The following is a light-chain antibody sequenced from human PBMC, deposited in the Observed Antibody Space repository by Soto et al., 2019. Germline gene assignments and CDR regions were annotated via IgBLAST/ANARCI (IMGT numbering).Light chain of an antibody. Sequence: EIVMTQSPATLSVSPGERATLSCRASQSVSSKLAWYQQKPGLAPRLLIYDASTRTTGIPARFSGSGSGTEFTLTISSLQSEDIAVYYCQQYNNWQFTFGQGTKVDIK. CDR1: QSVSSK. CDR3: QQYNNWQFT. V-gene: IGKV3-15*01. CDR2: DAS. J-gene: IGKJ2*01.